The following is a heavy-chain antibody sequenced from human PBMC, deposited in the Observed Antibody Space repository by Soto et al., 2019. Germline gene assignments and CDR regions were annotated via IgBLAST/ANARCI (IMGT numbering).Heavy chain of an antibody. Sequence: SETLSLTCTVSGGSISSYYWSWIRQPPGKGLEWIGYIYYSGSTNYNPSLKSRVTISVDTSKNQFSLKLSSVTAADTAVYYCARGRIISIAAAGGSFDYWGQGTLVTVSS. J-gene: IGHJ4*02. V-gene: IGHV4-59*01. CDR3: ARGRIISIAAAGGSFDY. D-gene: IGHD6-13*01. CDR2: IYYSGST. CDR1: GGSISSYY.